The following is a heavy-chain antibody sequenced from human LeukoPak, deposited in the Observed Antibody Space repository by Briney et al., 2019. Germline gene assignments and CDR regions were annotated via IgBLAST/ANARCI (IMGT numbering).Heavy chain of an antibody. Sequence: PGGSLRLSCAASGFTFSSFEMDWVRQAPGKGLEWVSYISSSGSSIYYADSVKGRFTISRDNAKNSLYLQMNSLRAEDTAVYYCAGQMATIDYYYYYMDVWGKEATVTVSS. CDR3: AGQMATIDYYYYYMDV. CDR2: ISSSGSSI. D-gene: IGHD5-24*01. CDR1: GFTFSSFE. V-gene: IGHV3-48*03. J-gene: IGHJ6*03.